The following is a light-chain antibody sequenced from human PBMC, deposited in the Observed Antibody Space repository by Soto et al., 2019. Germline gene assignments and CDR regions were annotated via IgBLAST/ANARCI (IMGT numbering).Light chain of an antibody. Sequence: EIVMTQSPATLSVSPGERATLSCRASQNINSNLAWYQQKPGQSHRLLIYGASTRATGIPVRFSGSGSGTEFTLTISSLQSEDFAVYYCQQYNNWPPGHTFGQGTKLEIK. CDR1: QNINSN. CDR2: GAS. J-gene: IGKJ2*01. V-gene: IGKV3-15*01. CDR3: QQYNNWPPGHT.